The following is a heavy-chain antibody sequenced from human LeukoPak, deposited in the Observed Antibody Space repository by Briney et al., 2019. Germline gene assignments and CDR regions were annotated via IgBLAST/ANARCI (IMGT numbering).Heavy chain of an antibody. CDR1: GYTFNNYY. CDR3: ARDHRRMSSSPGY. D-gene: IGHD6-6*01. CDR2: INPKSGAT. V-gene: IGHV1-2*02. J-gene: IGHJ4*02. Sequence: ASVKVSCKASGYTFNNYYMHWVRQAPGQGLEWMGWINPKSGATNYAQKFQGRVTMTRDTSISTAYMELRRLRSDDTAVYYCARDHRRMSSSPGYWGQGTLVTVSS.